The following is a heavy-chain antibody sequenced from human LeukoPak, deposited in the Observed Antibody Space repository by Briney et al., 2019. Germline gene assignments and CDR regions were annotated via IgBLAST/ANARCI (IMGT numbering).Heavy chain of an antibody. V-gene: IGHV1-18*01. J-gene: IGHJ4*02. CDR1: GYTLTELS. CDR2: ISAYNGNT. D-gene: IGHD2-2*02. Sequence: GASVKVSCKVSGYTLTELSMHWVRQAPGQGLEWMGWISAYNGNTNYAQKLQGRVTMTTDTSTSTAYMELRSLRSDDTAVYYCARSVVVVPAAIKAWDYFDYWGQGTLVTVSS. CDR3: ARSVVVVPAAIKAWDYFDY.